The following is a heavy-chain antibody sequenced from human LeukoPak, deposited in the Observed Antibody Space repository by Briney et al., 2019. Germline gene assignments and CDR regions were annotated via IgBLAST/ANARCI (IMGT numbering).Heavy chain of an antibody. CDR3: ARGVYYGGTAYLYFDY. Sequence: SETLSLTCTVSGGSISSGSYYWSWIRQPAGKGLEWIGRIYTSGSTNYNPSLKSRVTISVDTSKNQFSLKLSSVTAADTAVYYCARGVYYGGTAYLYFDYWGQGTLVTVSS. CDR2: IYTSGST. CDR1: GGSISSGSYY. D-gene: IGHD3-10*01. V-gene: IGHV4-61*02. J-gene: IGHJ4*02.